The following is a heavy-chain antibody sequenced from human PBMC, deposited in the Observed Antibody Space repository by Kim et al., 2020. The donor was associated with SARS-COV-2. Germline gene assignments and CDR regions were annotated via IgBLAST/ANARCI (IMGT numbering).Heavy chain of an antibody. Sequence: ADSVKGPFNISRDNAKNSLYLQMNSLRAEDTAVYYCARRGSSGYYVYYFDYWGQGTLVTVSS. D-gene: IGHD3-22*01. CDR3: ARRGSSGYYVYYFDY. J-gene: IGHJ4*02. V-gene: IGHV3-11*03.